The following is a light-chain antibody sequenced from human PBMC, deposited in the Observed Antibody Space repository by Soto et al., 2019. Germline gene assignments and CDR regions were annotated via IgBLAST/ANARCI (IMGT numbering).Light chain of an antibody. CDR3: QSYDSSLSAYVV. CDR2: GDN. V-gene: IGLV1-40*01. J-gene: IGLJ2*01. Sequence: QSVVTQPPSVSGAPGQRVTISCTGSSSNIGAGSHVHWYQQLPGTAPTLLIYGDNNRPSGVPDRFSGSKSGTSASLAITGLQAEDDADYYCQSYDSSLSAYVVFGGGTKLTVL. CDR1: SSNIGAGSH.